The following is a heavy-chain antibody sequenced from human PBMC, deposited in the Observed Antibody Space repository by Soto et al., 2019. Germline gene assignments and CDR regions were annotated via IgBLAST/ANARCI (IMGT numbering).Heavy chain of an antibody. CDR3: AKIGGQWLVEYNWFDP. J-gene: IGHJ5*02. CDR1: GFTFRTCA. Sequence: GGSLRLSCVASGFTFRTCAMSWVRQAPGKGLEWVSGISGSGGSTYYADSVKGRFTISRDNSKNTLYLQMNSLRAEDTAVYYCAKIGGQWLVEYNWFDPWGQGTLVTVSS. D-gene: IGHD6-19*01. V-gene: IGHV3-23*01. CDR2: ISGSGGST.